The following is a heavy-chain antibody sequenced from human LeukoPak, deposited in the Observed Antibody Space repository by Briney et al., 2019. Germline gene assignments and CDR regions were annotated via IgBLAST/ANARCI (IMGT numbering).Heavy chain of an antibody. V-gene: IGHV1-2*02. D-gene: IGHD2-2*01. CDR3: ARPTECSSTSCQNWFDP. Sequence: ASVKVSCKASGYTFTGYYTHWVRQAPGQGLEWMGWINPNSGGTNYAQKFQGRVTMTRDTSISTAYMELSRLRSDDTAVYYCARPTECSSTSCQNWFDPWGQGTLVTVSS. CDR2: INPNSGGT. J-gene: IGHJ5*02. CDR1: GYTFTGYY.